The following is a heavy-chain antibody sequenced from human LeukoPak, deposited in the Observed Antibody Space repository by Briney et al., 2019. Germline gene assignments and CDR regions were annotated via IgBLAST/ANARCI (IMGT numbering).Heavy chain of an antibody. CDR3: ARDSPAKYIAVAGVDFDL. CDR2: IYTSGST. D-gene: IGHD6-19*01. Sequence: SETLSLTCTVSGGSISSYYWSWIRQPAGKGLEWIGRIYTSGSTNYNPSLKSRVTMSVDTSKNQFSLKLSSVTAADTAVYYCARDSPAKYIAVAGVDFDLWGRGTLVTVSS. CDR1: GGSISSYY. J-gene: IGHJ2*01. V-gene: IGHV4-4*07.